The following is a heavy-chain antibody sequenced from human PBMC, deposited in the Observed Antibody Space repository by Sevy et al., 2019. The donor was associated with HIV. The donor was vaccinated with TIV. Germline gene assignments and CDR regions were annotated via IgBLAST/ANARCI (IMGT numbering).Heavy chain of an antibody. V-gene: IGHV4-59*01. CDR2: IYYSGST. Sequence: SETLSLTCTVSGGSISSYYWSWIRQPPGKGLEWIGYIYYSGSTNYNPALKSRVTISVDTSKNQFSLKLSSVTAADTAVYYCARSVAYFDYWGQGTLVTVSS. J-gene: IGHJ4*02. CDR1: GGSISSYY. CDR3: ARSVAYFDY.